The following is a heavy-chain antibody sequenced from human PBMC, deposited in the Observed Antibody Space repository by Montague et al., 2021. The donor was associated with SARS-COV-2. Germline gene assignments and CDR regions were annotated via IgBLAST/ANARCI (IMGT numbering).Heavy chain of an antibody. Sequence: TLSLTCTVSGGSISSGSYYWSWIRQPAGKGLEWIGRIYTSGSINYNPSLKSQVTISVDTSKNQFSLKLSSVTAADTAVYDCARAKGSRYYYDSSGYYRGRGYYCYYYGVDVWGQGTTVTVSS. D-gene: IGHD3-22*01. CDR1: GGSISSGSYY. CDR3: ARAKGSRYYYDSSGYYRGRGYYCYYYGVDV. J-gene: IGHJ6*02. V-gene: IGHV4-61*02. CDR2: IYTSGSI.